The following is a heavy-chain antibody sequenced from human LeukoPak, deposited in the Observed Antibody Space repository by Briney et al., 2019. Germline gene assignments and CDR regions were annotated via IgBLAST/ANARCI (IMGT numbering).Heavy chain of an antibody. J-gene: IGHJ6*02. Sequence: ASAKLSCNATGYTFTSGSIRWVRQAPGQGLERMGWISAYNGNTNYAQKLQGRVTMTTDTSTSTAYMELRSLRSDDTAVYYCARDGIVVVVAATEYYYGMDVWGQGTTVTVSS. V-gene: IGHV1-18*01. CDR1: GYTFTSGS. CDR2: ISAYNGNT. D-gene: IGHD2-15*01. CDR3: ARDGIVVVVAATEYYYGMDV.